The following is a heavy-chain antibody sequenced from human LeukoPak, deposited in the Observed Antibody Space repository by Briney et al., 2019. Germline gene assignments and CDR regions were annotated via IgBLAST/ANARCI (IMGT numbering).Heavy chain of an antibody. Sequence: KPSETLSLTCTVSGGSISSSSYYWGWIRQPPGKGLEWIGSIYHSGSTYYNPSLKSRVTISVDTSKNQFSLKLSSVTAADTAVYYCARRVGATNPYFDYWGQGTLVTVSS. CDR1: GGSISSSSYY. CDR3: ARRVGATNPYFDY. V-gene: IGHV4-39*07. CDR2: IYHSGST. D-gene: IGHD1-26*01. J-gene: IGHJ4*01.